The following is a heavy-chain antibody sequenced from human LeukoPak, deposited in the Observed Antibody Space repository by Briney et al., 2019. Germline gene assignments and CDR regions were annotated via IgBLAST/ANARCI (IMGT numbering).Heavy chain of an antibody. J-gene: IGHJ4*02. CDR2: IYYTGFT. CDR1: GGSIGNYY. Sequence: SETLSLTCTVSGGSIGNYYWSWIRQPPRKGLEWIGYIYYTGFTNYNPSLKRRVTLSVDTSKNQFSLKLNSVTAADTAVYYCARASSAWYGLFDYWGQGTLVTASS. V-gene: IGHV4-59*01. CDR3: ARASSAWYGLFDY. D-gene: IGHD6-19*01.